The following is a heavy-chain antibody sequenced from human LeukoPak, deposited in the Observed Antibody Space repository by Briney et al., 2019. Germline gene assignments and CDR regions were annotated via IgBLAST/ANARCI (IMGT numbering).Heavy chain of an antibody. Sequence: GASVKVSCKASGYTFTSYYMHWVRQAPGQGLEWMGIINPSGGSTSYAQKFQGRVTMTRDTSISTAYMELSRLRSDDTAVYYCARGRDIVVVPAALYYYGMDVWGQGTTVTVSS. V-gene: IGHV1-46*01. CDR2: INPSGGST. CDR1: GYTFTSYY. J-gene: IGHJ6*02. CDR3: ARGRDIVVVPAALYYYGMDV. D-gene: IGHD2-2*01.